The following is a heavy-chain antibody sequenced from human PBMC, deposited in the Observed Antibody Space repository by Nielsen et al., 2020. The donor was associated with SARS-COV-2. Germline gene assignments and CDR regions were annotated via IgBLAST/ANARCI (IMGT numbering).Heavy chain of an antibody. CDR2: IDPSDSYT. CDR1: GYSFTSYW. CDR3: ARQYELPAATYYYYYYYMDV. Sequence: GESLKISCKGSGYSFTSYWISWVRQMPGKGLEWMGRIDPSDSYTNYSPSFQGHVTISADKSISTAYLQWSSLKASDTAMYYCARQYELPAATYYYYYYYMDVWGKGTTVTVSS. V-gene: IGHV5-10-1*01. J-gene: IGHJ6*03. D-gene: IGHD2-2*01.